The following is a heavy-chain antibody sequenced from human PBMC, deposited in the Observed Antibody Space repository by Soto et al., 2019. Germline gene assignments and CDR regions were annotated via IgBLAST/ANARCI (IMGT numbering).Heavy chain of an antibody. Sequence: LSLTCAVYGGSINSDGYSWSWIRQPPGKGLEWIGEINHTGGTHYNPSLKSRVTMSVDTSKNQFSLRLSSVTAADTAIYYCATRITVFGLLIPPFDPWGQGTQVTVSS. CDR2: INHTGGT. CDR3: ATRITVFGLLIPPFDP. D-gene: IGHD3-3*01. CDR1: GGSINSDGYS. J-gene: IGHJ5*02. V-gene: IGHV4-30-2*02.